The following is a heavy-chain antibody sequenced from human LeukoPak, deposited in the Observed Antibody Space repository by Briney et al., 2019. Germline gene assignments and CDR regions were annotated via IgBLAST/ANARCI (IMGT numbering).Heavy chain of an antibody. J-gene: IGHJ6*03. V-gene: IGHV3-74*03. CDR1: GFTFSSYW. CDR3: ARHWYSGSYSYYYHMDV. D-gene: IGHD1-26*01. Sequence: GGSLRLSCAASGFTFSSYWMHWVRQAPGKGLVWVSRINSDVSSTTYADSVKGRFTISRDNAKNTLYLQMNSLRAEDTAVYYCARHWYSGSYSYYYHMDVWGKGTTVTVSS. CDR2: INSDVSST.